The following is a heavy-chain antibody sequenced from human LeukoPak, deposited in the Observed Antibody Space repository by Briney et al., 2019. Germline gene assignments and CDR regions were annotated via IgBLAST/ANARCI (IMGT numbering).Heavy chain of an antibody. V-gene: IGHV3-66*01. D-gene: IGHD1-1*01. CDR2: IYSGGST. CDR3: ARVWKPDYYYGMDV. J-gene: IGHJ6*02. Sequence: GGSPRLSCAASGFTVSSNYMSWVRQAPGKGLEWVSVIYSGGSTYYADSVKGRFTISRDNSKNTLYLQMNSLRAEDTAVYYCARVWKPDYYYGMDVWGQGTTVTVSS. CDR1: GFTVSSNY.